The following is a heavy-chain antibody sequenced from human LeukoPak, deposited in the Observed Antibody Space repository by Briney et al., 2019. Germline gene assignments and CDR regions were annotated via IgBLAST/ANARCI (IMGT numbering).Heavy chain of an antibody. D-gene: IGHD1-26*01. CDR3: ARDRDSGSSYFDY. J-gene: IGHJ4*02. CDR1: GYTFTSYY. CDR2: ITPSGGST. V-gene: IGHV1-46*01. Sequence: ASVKVSCTASGYTFTSYYMHWVRQAPGQGLEWMGIITPSGGSTSYAQKFQGRVTMTRDTSTNTVYMELSNLRSEDTAVYYCARDRDSGSSYFDYWGQGTLVTVSS.